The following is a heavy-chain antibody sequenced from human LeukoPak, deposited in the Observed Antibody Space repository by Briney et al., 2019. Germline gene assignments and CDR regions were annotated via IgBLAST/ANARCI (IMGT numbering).Heavy chain of an antibody. CDR3: ARVGRSRGALPNFYYYMDV. CDR1: GDIFNSYS. Sequence: SVNVSCKASGDIFNSYSVSWVRQAPGQGLEWMGGIIPMFGSTNYAQKFEGRVTITTDQSTTTVYMELTSLTSEDTAVYYCARVGRSRGALPNFYYYMDVWGKGTTVTVSS. J-gene: IGHJ6*03. V-gene: IGHV1-69*05. D-gene: IGHD1-26*01. CDR2: IIPMFGST.